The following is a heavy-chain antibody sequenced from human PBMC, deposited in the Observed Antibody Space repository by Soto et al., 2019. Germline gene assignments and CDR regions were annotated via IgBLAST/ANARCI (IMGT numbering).Heavy chain of an antibody. V-gene: IGHV3-23*01. Sequence: LRLSCAASGFTFSSCAMSWVRQAPGKGLEWVSAISDSGGSRYYADSVKGRFTISRDNSKNTLYLQMNSLRAEDTAVYYCAKDPQFRYYFDYWGQGTLVTVSS. CDR1: GFTFSSCA. CDR3: AKDPQFRYYFDY. CDR2: ISDSGGSR. J-gene: IGHJ4*02.